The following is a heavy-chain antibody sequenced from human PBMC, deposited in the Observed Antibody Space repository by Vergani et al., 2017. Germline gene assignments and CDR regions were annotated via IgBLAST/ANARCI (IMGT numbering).Heavy chain of an antibody. CDR1: GFTFSSYG. Sequence: QVQLVESGGGVVQPGGSLRLSCAASGFTFSSYGMHWVRQAPGKGLAWVAFIRYDGSNKYYADSVKGRFTISRDNSKNTLYLQMNSLRAEDTAVYYCARASIITLDPAHFDYWGQGTLVTVSS. CDR3: ARASIITLDPAHFDY. D-gene: IGHD1-20*01. V-gene: IGHV3-30*02. CDR2: IRYDGSNK. J-gene: IGHJ4*02.